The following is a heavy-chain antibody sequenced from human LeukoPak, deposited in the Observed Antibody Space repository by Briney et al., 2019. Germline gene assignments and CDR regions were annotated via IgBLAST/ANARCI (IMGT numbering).Heavy chain of an antibody. Sequence: PGGSLRLSCAASVFALSTYSMRWVRQAQRKGLEWLALISSDGSNENFADSVKGRFTISRDNSKNTLYLQMNSLRSEDTAIYYCAGDPNRSYFDHWGQGTLVTVSS. CDR2: ISSDGSNE. CDR3: AGDPNRSYFDH. CDR1: VFALSTYS. J-gene: IGHJ4*02. V-gene: IGHV3-30*01. D-gene: IGHD1-14*01.